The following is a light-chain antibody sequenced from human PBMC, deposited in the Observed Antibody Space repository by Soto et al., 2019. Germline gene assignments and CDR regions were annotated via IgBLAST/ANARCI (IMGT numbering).Light chain of an antibody. J-gene: IGKJ1*01. Sequence: EIVFTQSPGTLSLSPGERATLSCRASQSVSSRSLAWYQQKPGQAPRLLIYGASNRATGIPDRFSGSGSGTDFTLTISRLEPEDFAVYYCQQYGSSPPWTFGQGTKVDNK. V-gene: IGKV3-20*01. CDR3: QQYGSSPPWT. CDR1: QSVSSRS. CDR2: GAS.